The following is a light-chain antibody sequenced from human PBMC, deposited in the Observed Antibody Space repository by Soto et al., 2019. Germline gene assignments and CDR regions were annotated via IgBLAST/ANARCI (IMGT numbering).Light chain of an antibody. V-gene: IGKV3-11*01. CDR3: QQRSNWPRSIT. Sequence: EIVFTQSPATLSLSPGERATLSCRASQSISGYLAWYEQTPGQAPRLLLYDASNRATGIPARFSGSGSETDFTLTSSSLEPEDFAVYYCQQRSNWPRSITFGQGTRLEIK. CDR1: QSISGY. CDR2: DAS. J-gene: IGKJ5*01.